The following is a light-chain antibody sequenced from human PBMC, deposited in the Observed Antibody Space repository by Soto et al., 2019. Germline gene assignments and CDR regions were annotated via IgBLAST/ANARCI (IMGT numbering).Light chain of an antibody. CDR3: HQYGSSPLT. CDR1: QALSSSS. V-gene: IGKV3-20*01. J-gene: IGKJ4*01. CDR2: GAS. Sequence: DIVLTQSPGTLSLSRPRRYTLXSRSGQALSSSSLAWYQQKPGQAPRLLIYGASTRASGIPDRFSGGGSGTDFTLTISRLEPEDFAVYYCHQYGSSPLTFGGGTKVDIK.